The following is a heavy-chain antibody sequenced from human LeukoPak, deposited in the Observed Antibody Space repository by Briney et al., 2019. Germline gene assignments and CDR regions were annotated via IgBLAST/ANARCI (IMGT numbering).Heavy chain of an antibody. Sequence: SETLSLTCAVYGGSFSGYYWSWIRQPPGKGLEWIGEINHSGSTNYNPSLKSRVTISVDTSKNQFSLKLSSVTAADTAVYYCARGLSPRYGSGSYYKGFSLPFDYWGQGTLVTVSS. J-gene: IGHJ4*02. CDR2: INHSGST. D-gene: IGHD3-10*01. CDR3: ARGLSPRYGSGSYYKGFSLPFDY. CDR1: GGSFSGYY. V-gene: IGHV4-34*01.